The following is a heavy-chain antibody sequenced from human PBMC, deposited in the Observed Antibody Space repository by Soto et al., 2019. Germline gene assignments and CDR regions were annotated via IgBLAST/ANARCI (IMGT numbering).Heavy chain of an antibody. CDR2: ISYDGSNK. D-gene: IGHD6-19*01. CDR3: ANFGGWYGG. V-gene: IGHV3-30*18. J-gene: IGHJ4*02. Sequence: GGSLRLSCAASGFTFSSYGMHWVRQAPGKGLEWVAVISYDGSNKYYADSVKGRFTISRDNSKNTLYLQMNSLRAEDKAVYYCANFGGWYGGWGQGTLVTVSS. CDR1: GFTFSSYG.